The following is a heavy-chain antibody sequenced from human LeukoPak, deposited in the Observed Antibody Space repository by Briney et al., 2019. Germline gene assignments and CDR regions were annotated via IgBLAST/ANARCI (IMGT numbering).Heavy chain of an antibody. CDR3: ARVGDCSSTSCYVWEDYYYYYGMDV. Sequence: ASVKVSCKASGYTFISYGISWGRQAPGQGLEWMGWISAYIGNTSYAQKFQGRVTMTTDTSTSTAYMELRSLRSDDTAVYYCARVGDCSSTSCYVWEDYYYYYGMDVWGKGTTVTVSS. CDR1: GYTFISYG. V-gene: IGHV1-18*04. CDR2: ISAYIGNT. D-gene: IGHD2-2*01. J-gene: IGHJ6*04.